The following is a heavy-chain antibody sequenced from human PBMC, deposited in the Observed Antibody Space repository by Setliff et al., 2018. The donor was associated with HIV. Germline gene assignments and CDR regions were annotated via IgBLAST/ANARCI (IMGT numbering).Heavy chain of an antibody. Sequence: SETLSLTCAVYGGSFSDNYWSWIRQSPGKGLEWIGEITHSGSTNYNPSLKSRVTISVDTSRNQFSLKLTSVTAADTAVYYCARDPVVVIPAPRWRWFDPWGRGTLVTVSS. CDR1: GGSFSDNY. CDR2: ITHSGST. V-gene: IGHV4-34*01. J-gene: IGHJ5*02. CDR3: ARDPVVVIPAPRWRWFDP. D-gene: IGHD2-2*01.